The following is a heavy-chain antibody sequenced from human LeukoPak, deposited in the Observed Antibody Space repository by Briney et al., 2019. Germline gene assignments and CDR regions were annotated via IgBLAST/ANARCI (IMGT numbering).Heavy chain of an antibody. J-gene: IGHJ4*02. CDR2: INLSAGTT. D-gene: IGHD1-26*01. CDR3: AREMGVGSTMGYFHY. V-gene: IGHV1-46*01. CDR1: GYTFTSYA. Sequence: ASVKVSCKASGYTFTSYAMNWVRQAPGQGPEWMGVINLSAGTTNYAQKFQGRLTMTRDMSTSTVYMELSSLTSEDTAVYYCAREMGVGSTMGYFHYWGQGTLVTVSS.